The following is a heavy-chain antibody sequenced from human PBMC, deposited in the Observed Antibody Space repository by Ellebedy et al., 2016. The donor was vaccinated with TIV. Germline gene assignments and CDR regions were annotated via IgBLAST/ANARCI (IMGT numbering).Heavy chain of an antibody. D-gene: IGHD3-3*01. CDR3: ARGFWGGYYYYFDY. J-gene: IGHJ4*02. CDR1: GGSFSGYY. CDR2: INHSGST. Sequence: MPSETLSLTCAVYGGSFSGYYWSWIRQPPGKGLEWIGEINHSGSTNYNPSLKSRVTISVDTSKNQFSLKLSSVTAADTAVYYCARGFWGGYYYYFDYWGQGTLVTVSS. V-gene: IGHV4-34*01.